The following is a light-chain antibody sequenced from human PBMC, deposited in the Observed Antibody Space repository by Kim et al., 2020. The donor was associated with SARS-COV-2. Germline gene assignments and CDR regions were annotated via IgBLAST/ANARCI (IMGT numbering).Light chain of an antibody. J-gene: IGLJ2*01. CDR1: KLSDKN. V-gene: IGLV3-1*01. CDR2: QDS. CDR3: QAWDSGTAVV. Sequence: VSPDQTDRITGYGDKLSDKNAFWYQQKPGQSPVLVLYQDSKRPSGIPERFSGSNSGNTASLTISGTQATDEADYYCQAWDSGTAVVFGGGTKLTVL.